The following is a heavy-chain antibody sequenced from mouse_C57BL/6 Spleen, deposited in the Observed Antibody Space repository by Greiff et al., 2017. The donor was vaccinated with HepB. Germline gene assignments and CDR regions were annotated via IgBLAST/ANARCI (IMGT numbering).Heavy chain of an antibody. V-gene: IGHV7-1*01. D-gene: IGHD2-12*01. CDR2: SRNKANDYTT. Sequence: EVQLVESGGGLVQSGRSLRLSCATSGFTFSDFYMEWVRQAPGKGLEWIAASRNKANDYTTEYSASVKGRFIVSRDTSQSILYLQMNALRAEDTAIDYCARDRDYSPFDYWGQGTTLTVSS. CDR1: GFTFSDFY. J-gene: IGHJ2*01. CDR3: ARDRDYSPFDY.